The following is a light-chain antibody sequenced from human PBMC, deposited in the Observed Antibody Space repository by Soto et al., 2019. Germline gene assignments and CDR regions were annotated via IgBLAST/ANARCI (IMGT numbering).Light chain of an antibody. CDR2: DAS. V-gene: IGKV1-5*01. Sequence: DIQMTQSPSTLSAYVDDRVTITCRASQSISSWLAWYQQKPGKAPKLLIYDASSLESGVPSRFSGSGSGTEFTLTISSLQPDDFAPYYCQQYNSYPWTFGQGTKV. J-gene: IGKJ1*01. CDR3: QQYNSYPWT. CDR1: QSISSW.